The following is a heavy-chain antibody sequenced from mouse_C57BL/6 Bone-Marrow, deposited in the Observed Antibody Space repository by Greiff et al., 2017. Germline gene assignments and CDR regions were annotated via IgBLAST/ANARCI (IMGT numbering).Heavy chain of an antibody. D-gene: IGHD1-1*01. CDR1: GYTFTSYG. CDR3: ATEITTVVDWYFDV. J-gene: IGHJ1*03. Sequence: QVHVKQSGAELARPGASVKLSCKASGYTFTSYGISWVKQRTGQGLEWIGEIYPRSGNTYYNEKFKGKATLTADKSSSTAYMELRSLTSEDSAVYFCATEITTVVDWYFDVWGTGTTVTVSS. V-gene: IGHV1-81*01. CDR2: IYPRSGNT.